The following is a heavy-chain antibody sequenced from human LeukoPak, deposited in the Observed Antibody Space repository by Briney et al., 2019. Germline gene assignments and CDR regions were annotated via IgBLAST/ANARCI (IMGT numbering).Heavy chain of an antibody. Sequence: EASVKVSCKASGYTFISHGISWVRQAPGQGLEWMGWINPYNGNTNYAQRLQGRVTLTTDTSTNTAYMELRSLRSDDTAVYYCARFQRVEKNWFDPWGQGTLVTVSS. V-gene: IGHV1-18*01. CDR3: ARFQRVEKNWFDP. D-gene: IGHD6-25*01. J-gene: IGHJ5*02. CDR2: INPYNGNT. CDR1: GYTFISHG.